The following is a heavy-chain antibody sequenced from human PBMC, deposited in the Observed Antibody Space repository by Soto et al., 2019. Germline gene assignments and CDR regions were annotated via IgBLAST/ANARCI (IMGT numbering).Heavy chain of an antibody. CDR2: ISVYNGNT. CDR1: GYAFTTYG. J-gene: IGHJ2*01. Sequence: ASVKVSCKASGYAFTTYGITWVRQAPGQGLEWMGWISVYNGNTNYAQKLQGRVTMTTDTSTSTAYMELWSLSSDDTAVYYCARGYSYGSYWFFDLWGRGTLVTVS. D-gene: IGHD5-18*01. CDR3: ARGYSYGSYWFFDL. V-gene: IGHV1-18*04.